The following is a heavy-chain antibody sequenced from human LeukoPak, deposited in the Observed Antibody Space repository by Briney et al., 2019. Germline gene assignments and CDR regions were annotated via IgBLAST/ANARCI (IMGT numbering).Heavy chain of an antibody. J-gene: IGHJ4*02. CDR2: IRLDGSNK. CDR1: GFTFSSYG. D-gene: IGHD3-16*01. CDR3: ARAPYYAGTFDY. Sequence: GGSLRLSCAASGFTFSSYGMHWVRQAPGKGLEWVAFIRLDGSNKYYADSVKGRFTISRDNSKNTLYLQMNSLRAEDTAVYYCARAPYYAGTFDYWGQGTLVTVSS. V-gene: IGHV3-30*02.